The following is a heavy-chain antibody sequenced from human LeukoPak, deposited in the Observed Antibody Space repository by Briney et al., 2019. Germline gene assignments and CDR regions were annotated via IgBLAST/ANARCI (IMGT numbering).Heavy chain of an antibody. J-gene: IGHJ4*02. CDR1: GGSISSYY. CDR2: IYYSGST. Sequence: SETLSLTCTVSGGSISSYYWSWIRQPPGKGLEWIGYIYYSGSTNYNPSLKSRVTISVDTSKNQFSLKLSSVTAADTAVYYCASTTIDYGGKFDYWGQGTLVTVSS. D-gene: IGHD4-23*01. V-gene: IGHV4-59*08. CDR3: ASTTIDYGGKFDY.